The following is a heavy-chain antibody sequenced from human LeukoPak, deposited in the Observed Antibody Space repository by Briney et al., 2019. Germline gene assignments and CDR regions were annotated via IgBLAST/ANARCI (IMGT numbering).Heavy chain of an antibody. CDR1: GSSISNSNHY. V-gene: IGHV4-39*01. J-gene: IGHJ4*02. Sequence: SSETLSLTCTVSGSSISNSNHYWGWIRRPPGKGLEWIGSISSSGSTYYNPSHKSHVTISVDMSKNQFSLKLSSVTAADTAVYYCARRSGWLLLYSYYFDYWGQGTLVTVSS. CDR3: ARRSGWLLLYSYYFDY. D-gene: IGHD2-15*01. CDR2: ISSSGST.